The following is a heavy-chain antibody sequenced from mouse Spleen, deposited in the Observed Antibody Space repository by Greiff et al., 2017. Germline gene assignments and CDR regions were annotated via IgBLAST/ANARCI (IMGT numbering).Heavy chain of an antibody. D-gene: IGHD2-10*02. CDR1: GFNIKNTY. V-gene: IGHV14-3*01. Sequence: EVKLVESVAELVRPGASVKLSCTASGFNIKNTYMHWVKQRPEQGLEWIGRIDPANGNTKYAPKFPGKATITADTSSNTAYLQLSSLTSEDTAIYYCARSEYGNYGYFDVWGAGTTVTVSS. CDR2: IDPANGNT. CDR3: ARSEYGNYGYFDV. J-gene: IGHJ1*01.